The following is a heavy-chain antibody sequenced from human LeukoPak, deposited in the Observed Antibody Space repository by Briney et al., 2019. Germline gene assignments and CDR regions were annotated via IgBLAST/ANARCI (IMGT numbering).Heavy chain of an antibody. CDR3: ARRGYSSSWYWYFDL. Sequence: SETLSLTCAVSGGSISSNSYYWGCIRQPPGKGLEWIGSIYYSGSTYYNPSLKSRVTISVDTSKNQFSLKLSSVTAADTAVYYCARRGYSSSWYWYFDLWGRGTLVTVSS. CDR2: IYYSGST. D-gene: IGHD6-13*01. CDR1: GGSISSNSYY. V-gene: IGHV4-39*01. J-gene: IGHJ2*01.